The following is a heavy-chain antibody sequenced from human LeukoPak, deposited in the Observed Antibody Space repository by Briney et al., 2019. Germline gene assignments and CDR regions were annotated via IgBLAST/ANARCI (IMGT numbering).Heavy chain of an antibody. D-gene: IGHD1-26*01. CDR3: ARDVIMGGRRGDY. CDR1: GYTFTSYA. CDR2: INAGNGNT. Sequence: ASVKVSCKASGYTFTSYAMHWVRQAPGQRLEWMGWINAGNGNTKYSQKFQGRVTITRDTSASTAYMELSSLRSEDTAVYYCARDVIMGGRRGDYWGQGTLVTVSS. V-gene: IGHV1-3*01. J-gene: IGHJ4*02.